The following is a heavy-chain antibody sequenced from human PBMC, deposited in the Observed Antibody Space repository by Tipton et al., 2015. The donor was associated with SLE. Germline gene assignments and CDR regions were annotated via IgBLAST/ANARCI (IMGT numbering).Heavy chain of an antibody. J-gene: IGHJ4*02. D-gene: IGHD6-13*01. CDR3: AKDDTSSRTPFDY. Sequence: LRLSCAASGFTFSSFGMHWVRQAPGKGLEWVAFLRHDGSKYYTDSVKGRFTISRDNSKNTLYLQMNSLRAEDTAVYYCAKDDTSSRTPFDYWGQGTLVTVSS. V-gene: IGHV3-30*02. CDR2: LRHDGSK. CDR1: GFTFSSFG.